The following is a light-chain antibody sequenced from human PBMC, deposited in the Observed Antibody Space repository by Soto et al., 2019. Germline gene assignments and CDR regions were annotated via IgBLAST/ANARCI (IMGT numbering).Light chain of an antibody. J-gene: IGKJ1*01. CDR2: DAS. CDR3: QQYNSYWRT. Sequence: DIQMTQSPSTLSASVGDRVTITCRASQSISSWLAWYQQKPGKAPKLLIFDASSLENGVPSRVSGSGSGTEVTLTISSLQPDDFATYYCQQYNSYWRTFGQGTKVEIK. V-gene: IGKV1-5*01. CDR1: QSISSW.